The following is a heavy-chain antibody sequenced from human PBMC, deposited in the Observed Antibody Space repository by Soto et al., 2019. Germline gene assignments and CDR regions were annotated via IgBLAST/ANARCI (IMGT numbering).Heavy chain of an antibody. CDR3: ASRLSSGYVDY. CDR2: IIPILGIA. V-gene: IGHV1-69*02. Sequence: ASVKVPCKASGGTFSSYTISWVRQAPGQGLEWMGRIIPILGIANYAQKFQGRVTITADKSTSTAYMELSSLRSEDTAVYYCASRLSSGYVDYWGQGTLVTVSS. CDR1: GGTFSSYT. D-gene: IGHD3-22*01. J-gene: IGHJ4*02.